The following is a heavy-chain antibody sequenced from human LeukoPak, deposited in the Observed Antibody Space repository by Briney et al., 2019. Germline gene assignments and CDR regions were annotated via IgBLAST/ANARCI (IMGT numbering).Heavy chain of an antibody. CDR3: ARAVPAALVSRWFDP. V-gene: IGHV4-61*02. J-gene: IGHJ5*02. Sequence: SETLSLTCTVSGGSISSGSYYSSWIRQPAGKGLEWIGRIYTSGSTNYSPSLNSRVTISVDTSKNQFSLKLSSVTAADTAVYYCARAVPAALVSRWFDPWGQGTLVTVSS. CDR1: GGSISSGSYY. D-gene: IGHD2-2*01. CDR2: IYTSGST.